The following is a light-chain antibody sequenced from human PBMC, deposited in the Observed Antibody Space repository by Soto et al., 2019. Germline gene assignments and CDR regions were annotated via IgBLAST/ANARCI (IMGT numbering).Light chain of an antibody. J-gene: IGKJ1*01. CDR1: QTVSSSY. CDR2: GAS. Sequence: EIVLTQSPATLSLSPGERATLSCRASQTVSSSYLAWYQQKPGQAPRLLIYGASNRATSIPDRFGGSGSGADFTLTISRLEPEDFAVYYCQQYGSSPRTFGQGTKVDI. CDR3: QQYGSSPRT. V-gene: IGKV3-20*01.